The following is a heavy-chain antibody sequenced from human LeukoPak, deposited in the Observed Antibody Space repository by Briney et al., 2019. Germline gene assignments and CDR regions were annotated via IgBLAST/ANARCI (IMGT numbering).Heavy chain of an antibody. CDR3: GRGHWGLDY. CDR2: ISTTGGTT. J-gene: IGHJ4*02. V-gene: IGHV3-23*01. Sequence: PGGSLRLSCAASGFTFSSYGMSWVRQAPGKGLEWVSAISTTGGTTYYAGSVKGRFTISRDNSRNTLYLQVNSLRGEATAIYYCGRGHWGLDYWGQGTRVTVSS. D-gene: IGHD7-27*01. CDR1: GFTFSSYG.